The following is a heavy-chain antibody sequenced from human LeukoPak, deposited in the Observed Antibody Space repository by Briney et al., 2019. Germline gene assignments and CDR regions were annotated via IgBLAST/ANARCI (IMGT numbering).Heavy chain of an antibody. CDR1: GFTFSSYS. D-gene: IGHD3-22*01. V-gene: IGHV3-21*04. Sequence: GGSLRLSCAASGFTFSSYSMNWVRQAPGKGLEWVSSISSSSSYIYYADSVKGRFTISRDNSKNTLYLQMNSLRAEDTAVYYCAKEDYDSSGYYGLYDYWGQGTLVTVSS. J-gene: IGHJ4*02. CDR3: AKEDYDSSGYYGLYDY. CDR2: ISSSSSYI.